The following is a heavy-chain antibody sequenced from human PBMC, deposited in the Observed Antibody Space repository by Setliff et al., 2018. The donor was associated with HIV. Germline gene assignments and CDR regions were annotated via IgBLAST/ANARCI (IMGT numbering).Heavy chain of an antibody. CDR1: GYSISSGYY. CDR3: ARAHLLETVMIVLGGFDP. J-gene: IGHJ5*02. Sequence: SETLSLTCAVSGYSISSGYYWGWIRQPPGKGLEWIGSIYHSGSTYYNPSLKSRVTISVDTSKNQFSLKLSSVTAADTAVYYCARAHLLETVMIVLGGFDPWGQGTLVTVSS. V-gene: IGHV4-38-2*01. D-gene: IGHD3-22*01. CDR2: IYHSGST.